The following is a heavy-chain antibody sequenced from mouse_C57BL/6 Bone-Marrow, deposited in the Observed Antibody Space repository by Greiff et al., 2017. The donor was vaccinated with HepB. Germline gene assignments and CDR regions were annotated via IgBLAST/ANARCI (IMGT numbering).Heavy chain of an antibody. CDR3: TTYPHYYGSSPFDY. CDR2: IDPEDGDT. J-gene: IGHJ2*01. CDR1: GFNIKDYY. V-gene: IGHV14-1*01. D-gene: IGHD1-1*01. Sequence: EVQLQQSGAELVRPGASVKLSCTASGFNIKDYYMHWVKQSPEQGLEWIGRIDPEDGDTEYAPKFQGKATMTADTSSNTAYLQLSSLTSEDTAVYYCTTYPHYYGSSPFDYWGQGTTLTVSS.